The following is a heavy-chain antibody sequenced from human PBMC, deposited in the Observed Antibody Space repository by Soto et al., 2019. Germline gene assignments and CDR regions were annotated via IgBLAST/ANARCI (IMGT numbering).Heavy chain of an antibody. V-gene: IGHV4-34*01. CDR1: GGSFSGYY. CDR3: ARSLATRGAYCSGGSCYSEG. D-gene: IGHD2-15*01. J-gene: IGHJ4*02. CDR2: INHSGST. Sequence: QVQLQQWGAGLLKPSETLSLTCAVYGGSFSGYYWSWIRQPPGKGLEWIGEINHSGSTNYNPSLKSRVTTSVDTSKNQFSLKLSSVTAADTAVYYCARSLATRGAYCSGGSCYSEGWGQGTLVTVSS.